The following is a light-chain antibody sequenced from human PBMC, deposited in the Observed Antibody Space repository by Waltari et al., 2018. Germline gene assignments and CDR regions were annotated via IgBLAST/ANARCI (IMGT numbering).Light chain of an antibody. CDR2: GAY. J-gene: IGKJ4*01. Sequence: IVLTLSPGSLSLPPGEGATISCRASQSVSNKYLCWYQKRPGQARSLLIYGAYNSATGIPDRCSGSGARTDFTITINRLEAEDFAVYYRQQYGSSNTFGGGTKVEIK. V-gene: IGKV3-20*01. CDR3: QQYGSSNT. CDR1: QSVSNKY.